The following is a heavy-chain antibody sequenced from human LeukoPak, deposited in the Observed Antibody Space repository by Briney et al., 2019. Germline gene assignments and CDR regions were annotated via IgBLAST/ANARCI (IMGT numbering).Heavy chain of an antibody. V-gene: IGHV6-1*01. Sequence: SQTLSLTCGISGDSVSSNSAAWNWIMRSPSRGLEWLGKTYYRSQWHNDYAPSVKSRITINPDTSKNQFSLQLTPVTPEDTAVYYCAREYCSTTTCYGDFWGQGTLVTVSS. CDR2: TYYRSQWHN. J-gene: IGHJ4*02. CDR3: AREYCSTTTCYGDF. CDR1: GDSVSSNSAA. D-gene: IGHD2-2*01.